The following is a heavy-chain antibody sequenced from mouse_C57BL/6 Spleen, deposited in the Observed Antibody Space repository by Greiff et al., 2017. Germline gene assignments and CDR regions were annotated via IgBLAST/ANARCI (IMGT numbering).Heavy chain of an antibody. D-gene: IGHD1-1*01. J-gene: IGHJ1*03. CDR3: ARRYYYGSSYGYFDV. CDR2: ISNGGGST. Sequence: EVMLVESGGGLVQPGGSLKLSCAASGFTFSDYYMYWVRQTPEKRLEWVAYISNGGGSTYYPDTVKGRFTISRDNAKNTLYLQMSRLKSEDTAMYYCARRYYYGSSYGYFDVWGTGTTVTVSS. CDR1: GFTFSDYY. V-gene: IGHV5-12*01.